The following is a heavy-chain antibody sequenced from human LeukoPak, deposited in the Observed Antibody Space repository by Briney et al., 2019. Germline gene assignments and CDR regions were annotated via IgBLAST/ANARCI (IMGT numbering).Heavy chain of an antibody. CDR2: IYYSGST. J-gene: IGHJ4*02. D-gene: IGHD2-2*01. CDR3: SRDRGVVPAAFDY. CDR1: SGSISGYF. V-gene: IGHV4-59*01. Sequence: SETLSLTCTVSSGSISGYFWSWIRQPPGKGLKWIGYIYYSGSTNYNPSLKSRATISVDTSKNEFSLQLSSVTAADTAVYYCSRDRGVVPAAFDYWGQGTLVTVSS.